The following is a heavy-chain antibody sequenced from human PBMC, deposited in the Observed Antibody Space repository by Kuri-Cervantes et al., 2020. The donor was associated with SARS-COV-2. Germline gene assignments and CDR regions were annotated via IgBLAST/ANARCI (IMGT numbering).Heavy chain of an antibody. CDR3: ARSSGWYDY. CDR1: GFTFSNAW. CDR2: INSDGSST. Sequence: GGSLRLSCAASGFTFSNAWMSWVCQAPGKGLVWVSRINSDGSSTSYADSVKGRFTISRDNAKNTLYLQMNSLRAEDTAVCYCARSSGWYDYWGQGTLVTVSS. J-gene: IGHJ4*02. D-gene: IGHD6-19*01. V-gene: IGHV3-74*01.